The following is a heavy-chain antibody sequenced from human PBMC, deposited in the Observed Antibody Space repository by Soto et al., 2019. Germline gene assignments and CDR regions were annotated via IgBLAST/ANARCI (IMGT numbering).Heavy chain of an antibody. Sequence: VASVKVSCKASGGTFSSYAISWVRQAPGQGLEWMGGIIPIFGTANYAQKFQGRVTITADESTSTAYMELSSLRSEDTAVYYCARDREDIVLMVSGWFDPWGQGTLVTVSS. CDR3: ARDREDIVLMVSGWFDP. V-gene: IGHV1-69*13. CDR1: GGTFSSYA. CDR2: IIPIFGTA. D-gene: IGHD2-8*01. J-gene: IGHJ5*02.